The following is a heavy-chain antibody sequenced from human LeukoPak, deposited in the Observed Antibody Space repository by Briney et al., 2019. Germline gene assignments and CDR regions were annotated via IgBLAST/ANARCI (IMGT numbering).Heavy chain of an antibody. CDR2: IYHSGST. CDR1: GYSISSGYY. J-gene: IGHJ4*02. CDR3: ARDHPCSSSSPWDY. V-gene: IGHV4-38-2*02. D-gene: IGHD6-6*01. Sequence: SETLSLTCTVSGYSISSGYYWGWIRQPPGKGLEWIGSIYHSGSTYYNPSLKSRVTISVDTSKNQFSLKLSSVTAADTAVYYCARDHPCSSSSPWDYWGQGTLVTVSS.